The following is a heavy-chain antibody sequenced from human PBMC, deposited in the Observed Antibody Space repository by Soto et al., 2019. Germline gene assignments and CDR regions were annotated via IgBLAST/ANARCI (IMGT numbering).Heavy chain of an antibody. CDR1: GYTFTGYY. Sequence: GASVKVSCKASGYTFTGYYMHWVRQAPGQGLEWMGWINPNSGGTNYAQKFQGRVTMTRDTSISTAYMELSRLRSDDTAVYYCAKDFHVRQWLVRDYWGQGTLVTVSS. D-gene: IGHD6-19*01. CDR3: AKDFHVRQWLVRDY. J-gene: IGHJ4*02. V-gene: IGHV1-2*02. CDR2: INPNSGGT.